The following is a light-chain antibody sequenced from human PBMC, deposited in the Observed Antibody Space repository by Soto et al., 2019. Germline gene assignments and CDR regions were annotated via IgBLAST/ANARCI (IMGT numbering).Light chain of an antibody. J-gene: IGKJ1*01. Sequence: EIVLTQSPGTLSLSPGERATLSCRASQSVFNNHIGWYQQKPGQAPGRLIFGASFRATGIPDRFSGSGSGTDFTLTISRLEPEDFAVFYCQQYGSSPWTFGQGTKVDIK. CDR1: QSVFNNH. V-gene: IGKV3-20*01. CDR3: QQYGSSPWT. CDR2: GAS.